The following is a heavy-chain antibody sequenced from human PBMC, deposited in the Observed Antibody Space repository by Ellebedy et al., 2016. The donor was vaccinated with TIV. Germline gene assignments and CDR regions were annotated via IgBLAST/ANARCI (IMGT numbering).Heavy chain of an antibody. CDR1: GFTFSSYW. CDR3: ARGGDYYGSGSYEPWDYYYGMDV. CDR2: INSDGSST. J-gene: IGHJ6*02. V-gene: IGHV3-74*01. Sequence: GGSLRLSXAASGFTFSSYWMHWVRQAPGKGLVWVSRINSDGSSTSYADSVKGRFTISRDNAKNTLYLQMNSLRAEDTAVYYCARGGDYYGSGSYEPWDYYYGMDVWGQGTTVTVSS. D-gene: IGHD3-10*01.